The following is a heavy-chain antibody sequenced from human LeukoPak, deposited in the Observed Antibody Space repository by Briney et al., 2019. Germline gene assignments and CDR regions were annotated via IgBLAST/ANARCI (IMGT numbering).Heavy chain of an antibody. J-gene: IGHJ6*03. Sequence: QAXGXXXXXXGGIIPIFGXANYAQKFQGRVTITADKSTSTAYMELSSLRSDDTAVYYCARDLYYDILTGPKRRYYYYMDVWGKGTTVTISS. D-gene: IGHD3-9*01. CDR2: IIPIFGXA. CDR3: ARDLYYDILTGPKRRYYYYMDV. V-gene: IGHV1-69*06.